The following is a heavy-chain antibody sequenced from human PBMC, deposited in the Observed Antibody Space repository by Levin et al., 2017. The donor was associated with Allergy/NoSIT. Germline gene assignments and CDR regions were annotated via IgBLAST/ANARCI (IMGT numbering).Heavy chain of an antibody. J-gene: IGHJ3*02. CDR3: AREPDSPAYCGGDCYFGAFDI. Sequence: GGSLRLSCAASGFTFSSYGMHWVRQAPGKGLEWVAVIWYDGSNKYYADSVKGRFTISRDNSKNTLYLQMNSLRAEDTAVYYCAREPDSPAYCGGDCYFGAFDIWGQGTMVTVSS. CDR2: IWYDGSNK. CDR1: GFTFSSYG. D-gene: IGHD2-21*02. V-gene: IGHV3-33*01.